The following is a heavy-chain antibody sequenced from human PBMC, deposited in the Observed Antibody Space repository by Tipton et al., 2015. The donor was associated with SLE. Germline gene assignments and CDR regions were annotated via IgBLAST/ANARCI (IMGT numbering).Heavy chain of an antibody. CDR3: AREVGYGDLNWFDP. D-gene: IGHD4-17*01. V-gene: IGHV4-59*08. CDR1: GGSISSHY. CDR2: IYHTGTT. Sequence: TLSLTCTVSGGSISSHYWSWIRQPPGKGLEWIGNIYHTGTTYYNPSLKSRVTISVDTSKNQFSLKLSSVTAADTAVYYCAREVGYGDLNWFDPWGQGTLVTVSS. J-gene: IGHJ5*02.